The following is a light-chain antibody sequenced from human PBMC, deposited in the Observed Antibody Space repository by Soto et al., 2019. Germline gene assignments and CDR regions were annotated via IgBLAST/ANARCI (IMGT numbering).Light chain of an antibody. Sequence: IVMTQTPLSLSVTPGQPASMSCKSSQSLIHTDGKSYVYWYLQRPGRSPQVLMYEVSNRFSGXXXXXXXXGSGTDFTLKISRVEAEDVGVYYCMQSIQLPRTFGRGTKVEI. CDR1: QSLIHTDGKSY. CDR2: EVS. CDR3: MQSIQLPRT. V-gene: IGKV2D-29*02. J-gene: IGKJ4*02.